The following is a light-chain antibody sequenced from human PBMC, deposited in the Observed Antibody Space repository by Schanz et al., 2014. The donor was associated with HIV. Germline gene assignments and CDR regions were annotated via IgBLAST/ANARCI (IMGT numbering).Light chain of an antibody. CDR1: STDIGDDNY. J-gene: IGLJ3*02. CDR2: DVT. V-gene: IGLV2-14*03. CDR3: NSFTTSNTCV. Sequence: QSVLAQPASMSASPGQSVTISCVGSSTDIGDDNYVSWYQHHPGTSPKLLIYDVTVRPSGVSDRFAGSKSGNTASLTISGLQADDEADYYCNSFTTSNTCVFGGGTKVTVL.